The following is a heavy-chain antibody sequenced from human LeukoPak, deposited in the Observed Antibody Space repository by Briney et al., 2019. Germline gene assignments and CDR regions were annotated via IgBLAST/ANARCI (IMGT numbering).Heavy chain of an antibody. CDR2: INPNSGGT. CDR1: GYTFTGYY. Sequence: EASVQVSCKASGYTFTGYYMHWVRQAPGQGLEWMGWINPNSGGTNYAQKFQGRVTMTRDTSISTAYMELSRLRSDDTAVYYCATHCSSTSCYKDWGQGTLVTVSS. J-gene: IGHJ4*02. CDR3: ATHCSSTSCYKD. D-gene: IGHD2-2*02. V-gene: IGHV1-2*02.